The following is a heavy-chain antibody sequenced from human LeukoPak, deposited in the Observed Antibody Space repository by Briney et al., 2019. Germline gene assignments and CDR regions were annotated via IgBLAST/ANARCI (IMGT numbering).Heavy chain of an antibody. CDR1: GFTFSNYA. J-gene: IGHJ4*02. CDR2: ISDSGGRT. CDR3: AKHGEAYGDSKTDY. V-gene: IGHV3-23*01. Sequence: GGSLRLSCAASGFTFSNYAMRWVRQAPEKGLEWVSVISDSGGRTYYADSVKGRFTISRDNSKNTLYLHMNSLRAEDTAIYYCAKHGEAYGDSKTDYWGQGTLVTVSS. D-gene: IGHD4-17*01.